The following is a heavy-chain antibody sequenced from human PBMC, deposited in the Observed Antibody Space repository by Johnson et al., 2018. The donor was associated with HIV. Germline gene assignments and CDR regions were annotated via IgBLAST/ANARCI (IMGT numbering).Heavy chain of an antibody. J-gene: IGHJ3*02. D-gene: IGHD3-16*01. CDR1: GFTFGDYA. CDR2: ISYDGSNK. Sequence: QVQVVESGGGLVQPGRSLRLSCTASGFTFGDYALSWVRQAPGKGLEWVAVISYDGSNKYYADSVKGRFTISRDNSKNTLYLQMNSLRAEDTAVYYCAIDGGSSPVQGAFDIWGQGTMVTVSS. CDR3: AIDGGSSPVQGAFDI. V-gene: IGHV3-30-3*01.